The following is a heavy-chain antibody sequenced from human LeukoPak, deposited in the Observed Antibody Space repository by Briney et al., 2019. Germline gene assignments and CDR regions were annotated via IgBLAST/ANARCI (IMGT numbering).Heavy chain of an antibody. D-gene: IGHD3-10*01. V-gene: IGHV3-30*18. J-gene: IGHJ4*02. CDR1: GFTFSSYG. CDR3: VKDEAMVRGVITFYYFDY. CDR2: ISYDGSNK. Sequence: QAGGSLRLSCAASGFTFSSYGIHWVRQAPGKGLEWVAVISYDGSNKYYADSVKGRFTISRDNSKNTLYLQMNSLRTEDTAVYYCVKDEAMVRGVITFYYFDYWGQGTLVTVSS.